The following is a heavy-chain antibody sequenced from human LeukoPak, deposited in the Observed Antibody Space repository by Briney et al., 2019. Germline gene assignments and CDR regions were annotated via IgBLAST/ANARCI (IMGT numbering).Heavy chain of an antibody. CDR2: IYYSGST. CDR3: AREGGGYGDYRFYFDY. D-gene: IGHD4-17*01. V-gene: IGHV4-59*01. CDR1: GGSISSYY. Sequence: SETLSLTCTVSGGSISSYYWSWIRQPPGKGLEWIGYIYYSGSTNYNPSLKSRVTISVDTSKNQFSLKLSSVTAADTAVYYCAREGGGYGDYRFYFDYWGQGTLVTVSS. J-gene: IGHJ4*02.